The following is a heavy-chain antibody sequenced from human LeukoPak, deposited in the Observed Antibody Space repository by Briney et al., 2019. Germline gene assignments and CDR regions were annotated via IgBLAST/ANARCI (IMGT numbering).Heavy chain of an antibody. V-gene: IGHV3-21*01. J-gene: IGHJ4*02. CDR3: ARVHSVWGSYRYTEYYFDY. CDR2: ISSSSSYI. D-gene: IGHD3-16*02. CDR1: GFTFSSYS. Sequence: GGSLRLSCAASGFTFSSYSMNWVRQAPGKGLEWVSSISSSSSYIYYADSVKGRFTISRDNAKNSLYLQMNSLRAEDTAVYYCARVHSVWGSYRYTEYYFDYWGQGTLVTVSS.